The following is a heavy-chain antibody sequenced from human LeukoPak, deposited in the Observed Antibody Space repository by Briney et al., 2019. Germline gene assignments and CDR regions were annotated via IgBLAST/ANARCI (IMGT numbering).Heavy chain of an antibody. CDR2: IHPNSGGP. CDR3: ARESGSYYSRGSYHTHEFDY. D-gene: IGHD1-26*01. V-gene: IGHV1-2*02. CDR1: GDTFTGNY. Sequence: GASVKVSCKASGDTFTGNYIHRVRQAPGQGLEWMGRIHPNSGGPKYAQKFQGRVTLARDTSISTAYMELSRLRSDDTAVYYCARESGSYYSRGSYHTHEFDYWGQGTLVAVSS. J-gene: IGHJ4*02.